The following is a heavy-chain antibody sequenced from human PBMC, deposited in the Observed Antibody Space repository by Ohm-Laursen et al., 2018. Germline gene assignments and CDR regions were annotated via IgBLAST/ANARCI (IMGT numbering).Heavy chain of an antibody. V-gene: IGHV3-23*01. CDR1: GFTFSSYA. Sequence: SLRLSCTAPGFTFSSYAMSWVRQAPGKGLEWVSAISGSGGSTYYADSVKGRFTISRDNSKNTLYLQMNSLRAEDTAVYYCARGIAAAGPPRRPWGQGTLVTVSS. CDR3: ARGIAAAGPPRRP. J-gene: IGHJ4*02. D-gene: IGHD6-13*01. CDR2: ISGSGGST.